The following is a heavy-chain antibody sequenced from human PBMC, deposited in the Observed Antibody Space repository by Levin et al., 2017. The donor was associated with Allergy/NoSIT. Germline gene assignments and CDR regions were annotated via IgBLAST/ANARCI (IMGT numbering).Heavy chain of an antibody. CDR3: ARRTTYYDILTGYYTPYFDY. D-gene: IGHD3-9*01. CDR1: GGSISSYY. Sequence: SSETLSLTCTVSGGSISSYYWSWIRQPPGKGLEWIGYIYYSGSTNYNPSLKSRVTISVDTSKNQFSLKLSSVTAADTAVYYCARRTTYYDILTGYYTPYFDYWGQGTLVTVSS. CDR2: IYYSGST. J-gene: IGHJ4*02. V-gene: IGHV4-59*01.